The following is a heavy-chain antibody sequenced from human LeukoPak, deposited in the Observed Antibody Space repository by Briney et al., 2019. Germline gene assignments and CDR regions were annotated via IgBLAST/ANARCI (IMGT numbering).Heavy chain of an antibody. D-gene: IGHD6-6*01. CDR3: ANTHLAAPPFDY. CDR1: GGSITSYY. Sequence: SETPSLTCSVSGGSITSYYWSWIRQPPGKGLEWIGYIYYSGSTNYNPSLKSRVTISVDTSKNQFSLRLSSVTAADTAVYYCANTHLAAPPFDYWGQGTLVTVSS. J-gene: IGHJ4*02. V-gene: IGHV4-59*08. CDR2: IYYSGST.